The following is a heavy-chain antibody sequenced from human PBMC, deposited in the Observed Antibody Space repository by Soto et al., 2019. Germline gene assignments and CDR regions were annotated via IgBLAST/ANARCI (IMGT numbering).Heavy chain of an antibody. V-gene: IGHV1-18*01. D-gene: IGHD1-26*01. Sequence: EASVKVSCKACGYTFASYYITWMRQAPGRGPEWVGWINPFNGNTNYAQRFQGRVTMTTDTSTSTVYMDLRSLRPDDTAVYYCARGGGAHYRFDPWGQGTLVTVSS. J-gene: IGHJ5*02. CDR2: INPFNGNT. CDR1: GYTFASYY. CDR3: ARGGGAHYRFDP.